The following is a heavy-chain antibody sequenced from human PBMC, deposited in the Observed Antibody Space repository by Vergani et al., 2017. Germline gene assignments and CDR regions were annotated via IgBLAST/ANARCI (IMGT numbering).Heavy chain of an antibody. Sequence: QVQLQESGPGLVKPSQTLSLTCTVSGGSISSGDYYWSWIRQPPGKGLEWIGYIYYSGSTYYNPSLKSRVTISVDTSKNQFSLKLSSVTAADMAVYYCARGITMIVVVTSEGSWFDPWGQGTLVTVSS. J-gene: IGHJ5*02. D-gene: IGHD3-22*01. V-gene: IGHV4-30-4*01. CDR3: ARGITMIVVVTSEGSWFDP. CDR1: GGSISSGDYY. CDR2: IYYSGST.